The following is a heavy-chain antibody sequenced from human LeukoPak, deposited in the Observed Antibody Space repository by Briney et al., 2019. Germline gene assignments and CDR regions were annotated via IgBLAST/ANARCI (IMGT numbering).Heavy chain of an antibody. D-gene: IGHD3-16*02. CDR2: IYYSGST. CDR3: ARNGYYDYVWGSYRSVAYFDY. CDR1: GGSISSSSYY. J-gene: IGHJ4*02. Sequence: PSETLSLTCTVSGGSISSSSYYWGWIRQPPGKGLEWIGSIYYSGSTYYNPSLKSRVTISVDTSKNQFSLKLSSVTAADTAVYYCARNGYYDYVWGSYRSVAYFDYWGQGTLVTVSS. V-gene: IGHV4-39*07.